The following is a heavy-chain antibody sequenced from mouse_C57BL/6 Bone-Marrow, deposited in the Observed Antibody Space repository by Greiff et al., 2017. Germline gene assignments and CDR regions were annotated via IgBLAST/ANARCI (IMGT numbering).Heavy chain of an antibody. V-gene: IGHV1-82*01. Sequence: QVQLQQSGPALVKPGASVQISCKASGYAFSSSWMNWVKQRPGKGLEWIGRIYPGDGDTNYNGKFKGKATLTADKSSSTAYMQLSSLTSEDSAVYFCARWDYDYGDYYAMDYWGQGTSVTVSS. D-gene: IGHD2-4*01. CDR2: IYPGDGDT. CDR1: GYAFSSSW. J-gene: IGHJ4*01. CDR3: ARWDYDYGDYYAMDY.